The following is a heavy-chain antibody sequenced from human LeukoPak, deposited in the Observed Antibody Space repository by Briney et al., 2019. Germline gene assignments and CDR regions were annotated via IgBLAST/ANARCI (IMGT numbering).Heavy chain of an antibody. Sequence: RLSCAASGFTFSRYAMHWVRQAPGKGLEWVAVISYDGSNEYYADSVKGRFIISRDNSKNTVSLQMNSLRPEDTAVYFCARGGGSTWYNFWGQGTLLTXS. V-gene: IGHV3-30*14. CDR3: ARGGGSTWYNF. J-gene: IGHJ4*02. CDR1: GFTFSRYA. CDR2: ISYDGSNE. D-gene: IGHD6-13*01.